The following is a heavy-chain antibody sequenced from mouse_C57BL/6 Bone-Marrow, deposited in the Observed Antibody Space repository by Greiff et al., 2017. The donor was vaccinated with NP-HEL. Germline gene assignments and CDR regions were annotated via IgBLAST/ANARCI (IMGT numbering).Heavy chain of an antibody. V-gene: IGHV2-3*01. CDR1: GFSLTSYG. D-gene: IGHD1-1*01. CDR2: IWGDGST. J-gene: IGHJ3*01. CDR3: AASFITTVVAWFAY. Sequence: VQLVESGPGLVAPSQCLSITCTVSGFSLTSYGVSWVRQPPGKGLEWLGVIWGDGSTNYHSALISRLSISKDNSKSQVFLKLNSLQTDDTATYYCAASFITTVVAWFAYWGQGTLVTVSA.